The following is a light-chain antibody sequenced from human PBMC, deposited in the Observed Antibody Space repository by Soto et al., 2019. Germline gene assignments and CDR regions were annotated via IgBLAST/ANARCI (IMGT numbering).Light chain of an antibody. CDR3: QQYYNWPPYT. CDR1: QSVSSN. J-gene: IGKJ2*01. V-gene: IGKV3-15*01. CDR2: GAS. Sequence: EIVMTQSPATLSVSPGERATLSCRASQSVSSNLAWYRRKPGQAPRLLIYGASTRATGIPARFSGSGSGTEFTLTISSLQSEVSAVYYCQQYYNWPPYTFGQGTKLEI.